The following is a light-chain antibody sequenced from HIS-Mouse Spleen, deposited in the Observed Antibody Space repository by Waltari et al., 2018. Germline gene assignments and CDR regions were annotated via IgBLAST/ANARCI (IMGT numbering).Light chain of an antibody. Sequence: AIRMTQSPSSFSASTGDRVTITCRASQGISSYLACYQQKPGKAPKLLIDAASTLQSGVPSRFSGSGSGTDFTLTISCLQSEDFATYYCQQYYSYPLTFGPGTKVDIK. CDR3: QQYYSYPLT. V-gene: IGKV1-8*01. CDR1: QGISSY. CDR2: AAS. J-gene: IGKJ3*01.